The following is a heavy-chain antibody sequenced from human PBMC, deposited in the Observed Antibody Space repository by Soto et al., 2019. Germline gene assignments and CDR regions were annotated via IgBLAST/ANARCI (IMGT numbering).Heavy chain of an antibody. CDR3: ARDLRNGYYDFWSGYSAYYYGMDV. J-gene: IGHJ6*02. CDR2: IIPIFGTA. V-gene: IGHV1-69*06. Sequence: ASVKVSCKASGGTFSSYAISWVRQAPGQGLEWMGGIIPIFGTANYAQKFQGRVTITADKSTSTAYMELSSLRSEDTAVYYCARDLRNGYYDFWSGYSAYYYGMDVWGQGTTVTVSS. D-gene: IGHD3-3*01. CDR1: GGTFSSYA.